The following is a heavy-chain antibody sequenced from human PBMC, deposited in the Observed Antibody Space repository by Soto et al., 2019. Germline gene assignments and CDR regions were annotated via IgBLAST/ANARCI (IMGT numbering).Heavy chain of an antibody. CDR2: MSHDGRNK. CDR1: GFTFSSYA. D-gene: IGHD6-19*01. Sequence: QVQLVESGGGVVQPGTSLRLSCAASGFTFSSYAIHWVRQAPGEGLEWVAVMSHDGRNKYYAESVKGRFTISRDNSKNTLYMQMNSLRPEDTAVYYCARHGRERQWLDFFDSWGQGTLFTVSS. J-gene: IGHJ4*02. CDR3: ARHGRERQWLDFFDS. V-gene: IGHV3-30*04.